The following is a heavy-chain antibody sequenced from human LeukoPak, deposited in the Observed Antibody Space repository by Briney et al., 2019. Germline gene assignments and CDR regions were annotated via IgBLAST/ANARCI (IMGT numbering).Heavy chain of an antibody. Sequence: SSETLSFTCTVSGGSISGSDYYWGWIRQPPGKGLEWIGSIYYSGSTYYNSSLKSRVSISVVTSRNQFSLKLSSVTAADTALYYCARLFRGVGYWGQGTLVTVSS. V-gene: IGHV4-39*01. CDR1: GGSISGSDYY. J-gene: IGHJ4*02. CDR2: IYYSGST. CDR3: ARLFRGVGY. D-gene: IGHD3-16*01.